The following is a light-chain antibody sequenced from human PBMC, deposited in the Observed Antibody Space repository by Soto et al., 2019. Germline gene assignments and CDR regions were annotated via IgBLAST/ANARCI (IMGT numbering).Light chain of an antibody. V-gene: IGLV1-36*01. J-gene: IGLJ1*01. Sequence: QSVLTQPPSVAEAPRQRVTIPCSGSSFNIGDNAVNWYQQFPGKAPKLLIYYDDLLPSGVSDRFSGSKSGTSASLVISGLQSDDEADYYCSAWDDTLNGFVFGTGTKVTVL. CDR2: YDD. CDR3: SAWDDTLNGFV. CDR1: SFNIGDNA.